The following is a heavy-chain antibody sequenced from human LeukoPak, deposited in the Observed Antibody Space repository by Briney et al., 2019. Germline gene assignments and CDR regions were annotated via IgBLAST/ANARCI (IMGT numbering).Heavy chain of an antibody. J-gene: IGHJ4*02. CDR3: AKDNRRHYTSGPNPDSLH. V-gene: IGHV3-9*01. CDR1: GFIFNNYA. Sequence: GGSLRLSCAGSGFIFNNYAMHWVRQPPGKGLEWVSGISWSSGSMDYADSVKGRFTISRDNAKNSLYLQMNSLRVEDTAFYYCAKDNRRHYTSGPNPDSLHWGQGALVTVSS. CDR2: ISWSSGSM. D-gene: IGHD6-19*01.